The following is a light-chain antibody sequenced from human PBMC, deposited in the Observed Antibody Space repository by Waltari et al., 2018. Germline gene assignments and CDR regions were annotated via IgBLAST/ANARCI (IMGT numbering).Light chain of an antibody. CDR2: GAS. Sequence: EMVLTQSPGSLSLSPGERATLSCRASQSVSSAYLAWYQHKPGQAPRLLIYGASSRATCIPDRFRGGGSGTDFTLTIDTLEPEDFAVYYCQQYGSSPRTFGQGTKVEI. CDR1: QSVSSAY. V-gene: IGKV3-20*01. J-gene: IGKJ1*01. CDR3: QQYGSSPRT.